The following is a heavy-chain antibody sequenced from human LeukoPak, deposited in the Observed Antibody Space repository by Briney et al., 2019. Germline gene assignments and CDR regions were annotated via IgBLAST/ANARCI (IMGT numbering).Heavy chain of an antibody. Sequence: GGSLRLSCAASGFTFSSYGMSWVRQAPGKGLEWVSAISGSGGSTYYADSVKGRFTISRDNSKNTLYLQMNSLRAEDTAVYYCAKDYYYGSGSYPYEFDYWGQGTLVTVSS. CDR3: AKDYYYGSGSYPYEFDY. V-gene: IGHV3-23*01. CDR2: ISGSGGST. CDR1: GFTFSSYG. D-gene: IGHD3-10*01. J-gene: IGHJ4*02.